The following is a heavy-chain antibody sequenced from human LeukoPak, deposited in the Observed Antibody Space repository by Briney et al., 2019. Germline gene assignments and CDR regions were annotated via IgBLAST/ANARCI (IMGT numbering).Heavy chain of an antibody. J-gene: IGHJ4*02. Sequence: SGTLSLTCAVSGGSISSSNWWSWVRQPPGKGLEWIGEIYHSGSTNYNPSLMSRVTISVDTSENQFSLKLSSVTAADTAMYYCARSELLWFGKVNSGFDFWGQGTLVTVSS. CDR3: ARSELLWFGKVNSGFDF. CDR2: IYHSGST. CDR1: GGSISSSNW. D-gene: IGHD3-10*01. V-gene: IGHV4-4*02.